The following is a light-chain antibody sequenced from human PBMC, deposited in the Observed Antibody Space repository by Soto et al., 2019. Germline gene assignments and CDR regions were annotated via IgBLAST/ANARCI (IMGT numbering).Light chain of an antibody. CDR3: QQRSNWPPVT. CDR1: QSINRH. CDR2: DAS. V-gene: IGKV3-11*01. Sequence: EIVLTQSPATLSLSPGERATLSCRASQSINRHLAWYRQKPGQALRLLIYDASNRATGIPARFSGSGSGTDFALTISSREPEDFGVYYCQQRSNWPPVTFGGGPKVEIK. J-gene: IGKJ4*01.